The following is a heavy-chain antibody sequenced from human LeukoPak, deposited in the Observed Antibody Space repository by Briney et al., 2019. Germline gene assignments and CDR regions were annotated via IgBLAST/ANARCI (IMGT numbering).Heavy chain of an antibody. CDR2: FYYGEIS. Sequence: SETLPLTCIVSGASITSSPLYWASFRQPPAKGLDGVGSFYYGEISHYNPSLYSRVTKSVDTSQTQFFLRLSSVAAEEKAMYYLATRPRANSCWDLSDYWGQGILVTVSS. V-gene: IGHV4-39*01. D-gene: IGHD3-16*02. J-gene: IGHJ4*02. CDR3: ATRPRANSCWDLSDY. CDR1: GASITSSPLY.